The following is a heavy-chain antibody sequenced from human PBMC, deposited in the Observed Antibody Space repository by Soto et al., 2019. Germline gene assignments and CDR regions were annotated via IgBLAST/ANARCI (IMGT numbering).Heavy chain of an antibody. Sequence: QLQLQESGPGLVKPSETLSLSCIVSGGSISHYPWSWIRQSPGKGLQRIGYTYFNGSTKYNPSLGSRVSISVSMSKNRLSLTLTSVTAADTAVYYCARAFYPWGQGTLVTVSS. J-gene: IGHJ5*02. CDR2: TYFNGST. CDR3: ARAFYP. CDR1: GGSISHYP. V-gene: IGHV4-59*01.